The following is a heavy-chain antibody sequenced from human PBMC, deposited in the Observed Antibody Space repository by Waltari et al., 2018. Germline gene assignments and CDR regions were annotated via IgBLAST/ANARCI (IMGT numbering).Heavy chain of an antibody. CDR2: INHSGST. J-gene: IGHJ4*02. D-gene: IGHD6-13*01. CDR1: GGSFSGYY. CDR3: ARVYSSSFDY. Sequence: QVQLQQCGAGLLKPSETLSLTCAVYGGSFSGYYWSWIRQPPGKGLEWIGEINHSGSTNYNPSLKSRVTISVDTSKNQFSLKLSSVTAADTAVYYCARVYSSSFDYWGQGTLVTVSS. V-gene: IGHV4-34*01.